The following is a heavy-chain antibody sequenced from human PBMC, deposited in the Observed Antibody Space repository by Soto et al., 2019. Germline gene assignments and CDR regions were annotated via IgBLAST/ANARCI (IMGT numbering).Heavy chain of an antibody. Sequence: EVQLVESGGGLVQPGGSLRLSCAASGFTFSTYWMFWVRQDPGEGLEWVARINEDGSEKYYVDSVEGRFTISRDNAKNSLHLQMSSRGAVETCVYYCVIFERSQAFNLLGQGTLVTVSS. V-gene: IGHV3-7*01. CDR2: INEDGSEK. D-gene: IGHD3-3*01. CDR1: GFTFSTYW. CDR3: VIFERSQAFNL. J-gene: IGHJ3*01.